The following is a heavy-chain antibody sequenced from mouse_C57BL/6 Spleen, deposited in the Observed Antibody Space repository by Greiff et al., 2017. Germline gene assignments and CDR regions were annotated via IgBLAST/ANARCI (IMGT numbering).Heavy chain of an antibody. CDR2: IYPGVGDT. Sequence: QVQLQQSGPELVKPGASVKISCKASGYAFSSSWMNWVKPRPGKGLEGIGRIYPGVGDTNFNGKFKGKATLTADKSSSTAYMQLSSLTSEDSAVYFCAREGLLLRGDFDYWGQGTTLTVSS. CDR3: AREGLLLRGDFDY. D-gene: IGHD1-1*01. CDR1: GYAFSSSW. J-gene: IGHJ2*01. V-gene: IGHV1-82*01.